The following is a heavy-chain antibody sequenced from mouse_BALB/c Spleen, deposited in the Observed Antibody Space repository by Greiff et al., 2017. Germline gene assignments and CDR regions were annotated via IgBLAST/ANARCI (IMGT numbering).Heavy chain of an antibody. CDR3: ARDDYYGRYFDV. CDR1: GFTFSDFY. Sequence: EVNVVESGGGLVQPGGSLRLSCATSGFTFSDFYMEWVRQPPGKRLEWIAASRNKANDYTTEYSASVKGRFIVSRDTSQSILYLQMNALRAEDTAIYYCARDDYYGRYFDVWGAGTTVTVSS. D-gene: IGHD1-1*01. J-gene: IGHJ1*01. CDR2: SRNKANDYTT. V-gene: IGHV7-1*02.